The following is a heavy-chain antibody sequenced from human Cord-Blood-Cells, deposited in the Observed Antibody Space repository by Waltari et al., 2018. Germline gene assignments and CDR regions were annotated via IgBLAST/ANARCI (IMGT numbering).Heavy chain of an antibody. D-gene: IGHD1-1*01. Sequence: DVQLVDSGGGLVQPGVSLRLSCAAPGSPFSSYLMPWLRGAPGKGLVCVSRMNSDGSSTSYADSVKGRFTISRDNAKNTLYLQMNSLRAEDTAVYYCARDTNMLEYDAFDIWGQGTMVTVSS. CDR3: ARDTNMLEYDAFDI. V-gene: IGHV3-74*01. CDR1: GSPFSSYL. J-gene: IGHJ3*02. CDR2: MNSDGSST.